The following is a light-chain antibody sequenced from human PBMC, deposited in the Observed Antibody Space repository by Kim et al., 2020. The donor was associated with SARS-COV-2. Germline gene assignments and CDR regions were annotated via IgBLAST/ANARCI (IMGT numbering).Light chain of an antibody. V-gene: IGKV1-27*01. CDR2: AAS. CDR3: QKYNSAPPLI. Sequence: DIQMTQSPSSLSASVGDRVTITCRASQGISSYLAWYQQKPGKVPKLLIYAASTLQSGVPSRFSGSGSGTDFTLTISSLQPEDAATYYCQKYNSAPPLIFGGGTKLEI. J-gene: IGKJ4*01. CDR1: QGISSY.